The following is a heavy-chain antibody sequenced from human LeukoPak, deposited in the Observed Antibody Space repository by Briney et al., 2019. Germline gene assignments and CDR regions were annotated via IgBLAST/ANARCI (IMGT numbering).Heavy chain of an antibody. V-gene: IGHV3-30*01. J-gene: IGHJ4*02. Sequence: GGSLRLSCAASGFTFSSYAMHWVRQAPGKGLEWVAVISYDGSNKYYADSVKGRFTISRDNSKNTLYLQMNSLRAEDTAVYYCARLPAAKVAWGPFDYWGQGTLVTVSS. CDR2: ISYDGSNK. CDR1: GFTFSSYA. D-gene: IGHD2-2*01. CDR3: ARLPAAKVAWGPFDY.